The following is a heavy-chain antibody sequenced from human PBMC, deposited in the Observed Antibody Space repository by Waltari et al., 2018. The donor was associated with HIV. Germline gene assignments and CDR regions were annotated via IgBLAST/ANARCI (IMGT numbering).Heavy chain of an antibody. J-gene: IGHJ6*02. CDR1: GGSVINSDYY. V-gene: IGHV4-39*01. CDR3: ARRPRMAAFYLYYGMDV. CDR2: IYYTGTT. D-gene: IGHD2-8*01. Sequence: QLQLQQSGPGLVKPSETLSLTCTVSGGSVINSDYYWDFIRQSPGKGLERIGNIYYTGTTVYSPSLKSRVTMSADLSRNQFSLRLNSVTAADTAIYYCARRPRMAAFYLYYGMDVWGQGTTVTFSS.